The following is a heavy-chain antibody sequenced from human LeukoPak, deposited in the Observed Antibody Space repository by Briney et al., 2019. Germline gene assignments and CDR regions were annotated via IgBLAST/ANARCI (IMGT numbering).Heavy chain of an antibody. CDR3: AREHDYGDYYYMDI. CDR2: ISSDGSRV. CDR1: GFTFSDYW. J-gene: IGHJ6*03. D-gene: IGHD4-17*01. Sequence: PGGSLRLSCAASGFTFSDYWMHWVRQAPGKGLVWVSRISSDGSRVTYADSVKGRFTISRDNAKNTLYLQMNSLRAEDTAVYYCAREHDYGDYYYMDIWGKGTTVTVSS. V-gene: IGHV3-74*01.